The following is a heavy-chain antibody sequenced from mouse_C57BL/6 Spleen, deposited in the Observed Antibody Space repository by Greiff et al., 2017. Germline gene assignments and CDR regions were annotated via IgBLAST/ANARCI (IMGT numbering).Heavy chain of an antibody. J-gene: IGHJ4*01. CDR2: ISDGGSYT. Sequence: EVKVVESGGGLVKPGGSLKLSCAASGFTFSSYAMSWVRQTPEKRLEWVATISDGGSYTYYPDNVKGRFTISRDNAKNNLYLQMSHLKSEDTAMYYCARDWGDYWGQGTSVTVSS. CDR3: ARDWGDY. CDR1: GFTFSSYA. V-gene: IGHV5-4*01.